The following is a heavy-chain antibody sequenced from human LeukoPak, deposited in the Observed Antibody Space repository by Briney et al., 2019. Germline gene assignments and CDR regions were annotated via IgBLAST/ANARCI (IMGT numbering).Heavy chain of an antibody. D-gene: IGHD3-10*01. CDR2: IKSKTDGGTT. CDR3: TTGPLWFGELDY. J-gene: IGHJ4*02. Sequence: PGGSLRLSCAASGFTFSNAWMSWVRQAPGKGLEWVGRIKSKTDGGTTDYAAPVKGRFTISRDDSKNTLYLQMNSLKTEDTAVYYCTTGPLWFGELDYWGQGTLVTVSS. CDR1: GFTFSNAW. V-gene: IGHV3-15*01.